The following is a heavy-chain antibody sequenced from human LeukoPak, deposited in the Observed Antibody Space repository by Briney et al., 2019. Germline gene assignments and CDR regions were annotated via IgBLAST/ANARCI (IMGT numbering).Heavy chain of an antibody. D-gene: IGHD4-23*01. Sequence: SVKVSCKASGGTFSSYAISGVRQAPGQGLEWMGGIIPIFGTANYAQKFQGRVTITADESTSTAYMELSSLRSEDTAVYYCARGGGRWPDYYYRMDVWGQGTTVTVSS. V-gene: IGHV1-69*13. J-gene: IGHJ6*02. CDR3: ARGGGRWPDYYYRMDV. CDR1: GGTFSSYA. CDR2: IIPIFGTA.